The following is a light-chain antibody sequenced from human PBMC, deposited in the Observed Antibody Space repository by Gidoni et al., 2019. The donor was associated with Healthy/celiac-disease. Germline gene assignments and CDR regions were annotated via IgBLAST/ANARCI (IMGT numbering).Light chain of an antibody. CDR3: SSYTSSSFWV. Sequence: QSALTQPASVSGSPGQSITISCTGTSSDVGGYNYVSWYQQHPGKAPKLMIYDVSNRPSGVSNRFSGSKAGKTASLTISGLQAEDEADYYCSSYTSSSFWVFGGGTKLTVL. V-gene: IGLV2-14*01. CDR2: DVS. J-gene: IGLJ3*02. CDR1: SSDVGGYNY.